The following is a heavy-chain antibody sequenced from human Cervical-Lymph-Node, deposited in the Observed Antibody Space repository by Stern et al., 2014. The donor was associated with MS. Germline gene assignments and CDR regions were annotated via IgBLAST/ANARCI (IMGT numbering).Heavy chain of an antibody. CDR2: IGTSGDT. CDR1: GFAFSRFD. CDR3: ARAPRKSYDGMDV. V-gene: IGHV3-13*01. J-gene: IGHJ6*02. D-gene: IGHD1-14*01. Sequence: EVQLVESGGGLMQPGGSLRLSCVASGFAFSRFDIHWVRQVAGRRLVWVSSIGTSGDTYYPDSVKGRFTISRENAKNSVYLQMNSLRAGDTAVYFCARAPRKSYDGMDVWGQGTTVIVSS.